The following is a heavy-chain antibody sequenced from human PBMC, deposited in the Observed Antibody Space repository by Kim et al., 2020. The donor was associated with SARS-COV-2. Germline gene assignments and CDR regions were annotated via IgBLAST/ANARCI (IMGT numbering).Heavy chain of an antibody. CDR1: GYTFTSYG. V-gene: IGHV1-18*04. Sequence: ASVKVSCKASGYTFTSYGISWVRQAPGQGLEWMGWISAYNGNTNYAPKLQGRVTMTTDTSTSTAYMELRSLRSDDTAVYYCARDPYYYGSGSYWTYYYYGMDVWGQGTTVTVSS. D-gene: IGHD3-10*01. J-gene: IGHJ6*02. CDR2: ISAYNGNT. CDR3: ARDPYYYGSGSYWTYYYYGMDV.